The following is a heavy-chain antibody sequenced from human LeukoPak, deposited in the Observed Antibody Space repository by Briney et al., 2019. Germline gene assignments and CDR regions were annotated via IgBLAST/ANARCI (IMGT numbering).Heavy chain of an antibody. CDR1: GGSISSGGYY. CDR2: IYYSGST. J-gene: IGHJ3*01. D-gene: IGHD3-9*01. V-gene: IGHV4-39*07. Sequence: PSETLSLTCTVSGGSISSGGYYWSWIRQHPGKGLEWIGSIYYSGSTYYNPSLKSRVTISVDTSKNQFSLKLSSVTAADTAVYYCARGRYFDWFNVWGQGTMVTVSS. CDR3: ARGRYFDWFNV.